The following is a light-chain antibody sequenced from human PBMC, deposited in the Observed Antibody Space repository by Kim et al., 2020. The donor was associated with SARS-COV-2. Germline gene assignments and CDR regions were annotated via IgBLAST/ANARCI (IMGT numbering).Light chain of an antibody. J-gene: IGKJ4*01. CDR2: AAS. V-gene: IGKV1-39*01. CDR3: QQSYSTPLP. CDR1: QSISIY. Sequence: DIQMTQSPSSLSASVGDRVTITCRASQSISIYLHWYQQKPGEPPKFLIYAASSLQSGVPSRFSGSGSGRDFTLTISNLQPEDFGTYYCQQSYSTPLPFGGGTKVDIK.